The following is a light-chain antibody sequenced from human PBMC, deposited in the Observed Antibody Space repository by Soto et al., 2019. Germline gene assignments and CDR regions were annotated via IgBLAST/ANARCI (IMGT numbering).Light chain of an antibody. Sequence: EIVLTQSPGTLSLSPGERATLSCRASQSVSNNYLAWYQQKPGQAPRLLIYGASNRATGIPDRFSGSGSGTDFTLTISRLEPEDSAVYYCHQYGSSPFTFGPGTKVDIK. J-gene: IGKJ3*01. CDR3: HQYGSSPFT. CDR2: GAS. V-gene: IGKV3-20*01. CDR1: QSVSNNY.